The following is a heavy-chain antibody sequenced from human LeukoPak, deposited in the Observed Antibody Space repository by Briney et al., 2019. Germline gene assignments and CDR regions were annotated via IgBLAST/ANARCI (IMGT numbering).Heavy chain of an antibody. CDR3: ASRLHIAVAGTWD. D-gene: IGHD6-19*01. J-gene: IGHJ4*02. CDR1: GGSISSSSYF. Sequence: SETLSLTCTVSGGSISSSSYFWGWIRQPPGKGLEWIGSIYYSGSTYYNPSLKSRVTISVDTSKNQFSLKVNSVTAADTAVYYCASRLHIAVAGTWDWGQGTLVTVSS. V-gene: IGHV4-39*01. CDR2: IYYSGST.